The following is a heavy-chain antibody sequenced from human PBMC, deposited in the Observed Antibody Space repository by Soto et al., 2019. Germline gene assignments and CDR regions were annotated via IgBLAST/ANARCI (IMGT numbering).Heavy chain of an antibody. CDR1: GYTLTELS. D-gene: IGHD6-6*01. V-gene: IGHV1-24*01. Sequence: ASVKVSCKVSGYTLTELSMHWVGQAAGKGRGWMGGFDPEDGETIYAHKFQGRVTMTEDTSTDTAYMELRSLRSEDTAVYYCAMGSAARPAYYYYYGMDVWGQGTTVTVSS. CDR2: FDPEDGET. CDR3: AMGSAARPAYYYYYGMDV. J-gene: IGHJ6*02.